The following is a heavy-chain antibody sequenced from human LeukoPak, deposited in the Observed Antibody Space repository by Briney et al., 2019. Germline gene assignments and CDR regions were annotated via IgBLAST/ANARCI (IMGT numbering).Heavy chain of an antibody. D-gene: IGHD6-19*01. CDR2: IYTSGST. CDR3: ARVWGSGWSDP. CDR1: GGSISSYY. Sequence: ASETLSLTCTVSGGSISSYYWSWIRQPAGRGLEWIGRIYTSGSTNYNPSLKSRVTMSVDTSKNQFPLKLSSVTAADTAVYYCARVWGSGWSDPWGQGTLVTVSS. V-gene: IGHV4-4*07. J-gene: IGHJ5*02.